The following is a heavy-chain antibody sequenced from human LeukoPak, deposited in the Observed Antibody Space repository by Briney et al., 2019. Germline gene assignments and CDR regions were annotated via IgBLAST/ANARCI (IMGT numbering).Heavy chain of an antibody. CDR3: ARDLTTTPYNWFDP. J-gene: IGHJ5*02. CDR2: IYTSGST. D-gene: IGHD3-22*01. Sequence: SQTLSLTCTVSGGSISSGNYYWSWIRQPAGKGLEWIGRIYTSGSTNYNPSLRSRVTVSIDTSKNQFSLKLSSVTAADTAVYYCARDLTTTPYNWFDPWGPGTLVTVSS. V-gene: IGHV4-61*02. CDR1: GGSISSGNYY.